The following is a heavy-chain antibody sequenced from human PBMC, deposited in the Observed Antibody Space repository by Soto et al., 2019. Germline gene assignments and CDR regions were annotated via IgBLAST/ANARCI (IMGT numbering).Heavy chain of an antibody. D-gene: IGHD7-27*01. CDR1: GFTVSTYG. J-gene: IGHJ4*02. CDR2: ISRDGGTK. V-gene: IGHV3-30*03. Sequence: QVQLVESGGGVVQPGRSLRLSCAVSGFTVSTYGMHWVRQAPGKGLEWVAVISRDGGTKYYADSVKGRFTISRDNSRNTLFLEMNSLRGDDMGVYYCTGEVASGYWGQGHMVTVSS. CDR3: TGEVASGY.